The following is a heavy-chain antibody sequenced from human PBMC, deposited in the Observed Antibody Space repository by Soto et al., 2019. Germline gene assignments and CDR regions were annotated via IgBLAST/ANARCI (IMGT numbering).Heavy chain of an antibody. CDR3: AKGGSGNYLTYYYYYGMDV. V-gene: IGHV3-30*18. D-gene: IGHD3-22*01. Sequence: GGSLRLSCAASGVSLSNNGMHWVRQAPGKGLEWVAVISYDGNNKYYADSVKGRFTISRDNSKNTVYLEMNNLRAEDTAMYYCAKGGSGNYLTYYYYYGMDVWGQGTTVTVSS. CDR2: ISYDGNNK. CDR1: GVSLSNNG. J-gene: IGHJ6*02.